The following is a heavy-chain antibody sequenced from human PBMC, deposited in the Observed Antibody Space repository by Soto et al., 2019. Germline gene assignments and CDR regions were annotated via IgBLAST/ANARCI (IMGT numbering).Heavy chain of an antibody. CDR3: ASVAQFCIKGVCSLTDY. J-gene: IGHJ4*02. CDR1: GFTFSTYS. CDR2: ISSTSTTI. V-gene: IGHV3-48*02. Sequence: EAHLVESGGGLVQPGGSLRLSCAASGFTFSTYSMNWVRQAPGKGLECVSYISSTSTTIYYSDSVRGRFTISRDNAKNSLYLHMNSLSDEDTAVHYCASVAQFCIKGVCSLTDYWGQGTLVTVSS. D-gene: IGHD2-8*01.